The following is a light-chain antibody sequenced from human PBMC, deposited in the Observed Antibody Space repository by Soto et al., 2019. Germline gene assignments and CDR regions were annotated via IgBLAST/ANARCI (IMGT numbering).Light chain of an antibody. CDR3: QQYHNWPPQYT. Sequence: EVVMTQSPASLSVSPGDGATLSCRASQSVASNVAWYQQKPGQGPRLLIHGASTRAVGVPVRFSGSGSGTDFTLTINSLQSEDIAVYYCQQYHNWPPQYTFGQGTKLQIK. J-gene: IGKJ2*01. CDR2: GAS. CDR1: QSVASN. V-gene: IGKV3-15*01.